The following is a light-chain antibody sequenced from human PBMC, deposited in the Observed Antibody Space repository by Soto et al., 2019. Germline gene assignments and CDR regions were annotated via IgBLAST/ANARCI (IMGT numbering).Light chain of an antibody. CDR2: GAS. CDR3: QQDCNLPPT. Sequence: PGERVTLSCRASQSVSSSYLTWYQQKPGQAPSLLIYGASTRATSIPARFSGSGSGTDFTLTISSLLPEDFAVYYCQQDCNLPPTFGQGSKVEGK. J-gene: IGKJ1*01. V-gene: IGKV3D-7*01. CDR1: QSVSSSY.